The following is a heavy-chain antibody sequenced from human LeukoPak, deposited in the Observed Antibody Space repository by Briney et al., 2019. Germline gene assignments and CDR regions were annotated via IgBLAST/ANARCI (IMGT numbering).Heavy chain of an antibody. J-gene: IGHJ4*02. CDR3: ARAQYYDILTGYYPFVY. Sequence: GGSLRLSCAASGFTFSSYSMNWVHQAPGKGLEWVSYISSSSSTIYYADSVKGRFTISRDNAKNSLYLQMNSLRAEDTAVYYCARAQYYDILTGYYPFVYWGQGTLVTVSS. CDR2: ISSSSSTI. D-gene: IGHD3-9*01. V-gene: IGHV3-48*01. CDR1: GFTFSSYS.